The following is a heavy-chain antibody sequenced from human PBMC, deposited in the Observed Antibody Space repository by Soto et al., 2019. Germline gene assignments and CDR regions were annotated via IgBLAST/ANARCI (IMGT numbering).Heavy chain of an antibody. CDR3: AKEYSGYDHFDY. V-gene: IGHV3-30*18. CDR2: ISYDGSNK. D-gene: IGHD5-12*01. Sequence: GGSLRLSCAASGFTFSSYGMHWVRQAPGKGLEWVAVISYDGSNKYYADYVKGRFTISRDNSKNTLYLQMNSLRAEDTAVYYCAKEYSGYDHFDYWSQGTLVTVSS. J-gene: IGHJ4*02. CDR1: GFTFSSYG.